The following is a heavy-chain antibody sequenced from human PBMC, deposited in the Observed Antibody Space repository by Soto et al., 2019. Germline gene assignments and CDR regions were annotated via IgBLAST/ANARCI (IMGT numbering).Heavy chain of an antibody. CDR2: VYSSGTT. Sequence: PSETLSLTCSVSGGSINSYWWSWIRRPAGKGLEWIGRVYSSGTTDYNPSLNSRATLSVETSKNQFPLKLSSVTAADTAVYYCARDIGSYAYGEGYWGQGIQVTVSS. CDR1: GGSINSYW. D-gene: IGHD3-10*01. J-gene: IGHJ4*02. CDR3: ARDIGSYAYGEGY. V-gene: IGHV4-4*07.